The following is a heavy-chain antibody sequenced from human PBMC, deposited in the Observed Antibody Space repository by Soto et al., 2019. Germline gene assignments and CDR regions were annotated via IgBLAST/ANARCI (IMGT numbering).Heavy chain of an antibody. CDR3: ARGGYYDSSGSRNYHYYGMDA. V-gene: IGHV1-18*01. J-gene: IGHJ6*02. CDR2: ISHYDGNT. D-gene: IGHD3-22*01. Sequence: QVQLVQSGTEVKKPGASVKVSCKASGYTFNSYGISWVRQAPGQGLEWMGWISHYDGNTNYAQNLQGRVTMTTDTSTRTAYMALRSLRSDDTAVYYCARGGYYDSSGSRNYHYYGMDAWGQGTTVTVS. CDR1: GYTFNSYG.